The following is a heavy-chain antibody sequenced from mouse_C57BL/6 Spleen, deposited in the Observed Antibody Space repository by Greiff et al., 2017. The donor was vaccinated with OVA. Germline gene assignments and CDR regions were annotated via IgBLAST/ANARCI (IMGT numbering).Heavy chain of an antibody. Sequence: QVQLQQSGAELVRPGASVKLSCKASGYTFTDYYINWVKQRPGQGLEWIARIYPGSGNTYYNEKFKGKATLTAEKSSSTAYMQLSSLTSEDSAGNFCARDYGNDVDYGGQGTTLTVSS. V-gene: IGHV1-76*01. CDR3: ARDYGNDVDY. CDR1: GYTFTDYY. J-gene: IGHJ2*01. CDR2: IYPGSGNT. D-gene: IGHD2-2*01.